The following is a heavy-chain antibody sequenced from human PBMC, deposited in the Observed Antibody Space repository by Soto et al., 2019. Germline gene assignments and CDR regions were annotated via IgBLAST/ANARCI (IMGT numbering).Heavy chain of an antibody. V-gene: IGHV4-4*02. CDR1: GGSISSSNW. D-gene: IGHD3-10*01. Sequence: QVQLQESGPGLVKPSGTLSLTCAVSGGSISSSNWWSWVRQPPGKGLQWIGEIYHSGSTNNIPSLTRRVTISVDKSRNQFSLKLSSVTAADTAVYYCARRWGEGRVDYWGQGTLVTVSS. CDR2: IYHSGST. J-gene: IGHJ4*02. CDR3: ARRWGEGRVDY.